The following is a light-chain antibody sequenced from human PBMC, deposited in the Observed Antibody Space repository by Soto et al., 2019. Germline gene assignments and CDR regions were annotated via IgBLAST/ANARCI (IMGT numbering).Light chain of an antibody. CDR3: QQYNNWPQT. V-gene: IGKV3-15*01. J-gene: IGKJ1*01. CDR2: GAS. Sequence: VMTQAPATLSVSPGEPATLSCRASQTINNNVAWYQLKVGQAPRLLIYGASTRATGIPARFSGSGSGTEFTLTISSLQSEDFAEYHCQQYNNWPQTFGRGTKVDIK. CDR1: QTINNN.